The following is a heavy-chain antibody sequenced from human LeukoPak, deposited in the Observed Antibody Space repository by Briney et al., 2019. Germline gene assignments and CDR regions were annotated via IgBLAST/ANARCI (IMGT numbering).Heavy chain of an antibody. D-gene: IGHD2-2*01. CDR1: GGTFSSYA. CDR2: IIPIFGTA. J-gene: IGHJ4*02. Sequence: SVKVSCKASGGTFSSYAISWVRQAPGQGLEWMGGIIPIFGTANYAQKFQGRVTITADKSTSTAYMELRSLRSDDTAVYYCAREDSSIVVVPAAEFDYWGQGTLVTVSS. CDR3: AREDSSIVVVPAAEFDY. V-gene: IGHV1-69*06.